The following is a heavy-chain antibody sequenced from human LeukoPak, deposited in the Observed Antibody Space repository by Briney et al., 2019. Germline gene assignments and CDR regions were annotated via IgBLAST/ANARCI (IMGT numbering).Heavy chain of an antibody. J-gene: IGHJ4*02. CDR2: LYTSGST. D-gene: IGHD3-22*01. CDR1: GGSISSGSYY. Sequence: SQTLSLTCTVSGGSISSGSYYWSWIRQPAGKGLEWIGRLYTSGSTNYNPSLKSRVTISVDTSKNQFSLKLSSVTAADTAVYYCARSHDSSGYSQGYWGQGTLVTVSS. CDR3: ARSHDSSGYSQGY. V-gene: IGHV4-61*02.